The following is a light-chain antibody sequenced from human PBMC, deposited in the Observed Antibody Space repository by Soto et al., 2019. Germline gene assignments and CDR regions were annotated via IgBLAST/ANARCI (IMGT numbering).Light chain of an antibody. CDR3: QQYNNWPFIT. V-gene: IGKV3-15*01. J-gene: IGKJ5*01. CDR2: GAS. Sequence: EIVMTQSPATLSVSRGERATLSCRASQSVSSDLAWYHQKPGQAPRLLIYGASTRATGIPARFSGSGSGTEFTLTISSLQSEDFAVYYCQQYNNWPFITFGQGTRLEIK. CDR1: QSVSSD.